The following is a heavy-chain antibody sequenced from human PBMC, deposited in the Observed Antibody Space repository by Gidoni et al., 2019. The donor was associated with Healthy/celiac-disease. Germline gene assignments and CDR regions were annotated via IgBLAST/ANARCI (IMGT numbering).Heavy chain of an antibody. J-gene: IGHJ4*02. D-gene: IGHD3-22*01. CDR3: AKDNELYDSSGYPDY. CDR1: GFTFGDYT. Sequence: EVQLVESGGVVVQPGGSLRLSCAASGFTFGDYTMHWVRQAPGKGLEWVSLISWDGGSTYYADSVKGRFTISRDNSKNSLYLQMNSLRTEDTALYYCAKDNELYDSSGYPDYWGQGTLVTVSS. V-gene: IGHV3-43*01. CDR2: ISWDGGST.